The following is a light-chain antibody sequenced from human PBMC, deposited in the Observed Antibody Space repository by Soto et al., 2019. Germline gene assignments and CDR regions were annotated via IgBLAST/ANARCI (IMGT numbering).Light chain of an antibody. CDR3: QQRLNWPIT. CDR1: QSVSSY. CDR2: DAS. J-gene: IGKJ5*01. V-gene: IGKV3-11*01. Sequence: EIVLTQSPATLSLSPGERATLSCRASQSVSSYLAWYQHKPGQAPRLLIYDASNRATGIPARFSGSGSETDFTLTISSLEPEDFAFYYCQQRLNWPITFGQGTRLGIK.